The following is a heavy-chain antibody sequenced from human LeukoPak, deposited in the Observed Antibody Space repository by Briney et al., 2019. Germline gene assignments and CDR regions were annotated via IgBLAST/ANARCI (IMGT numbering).Heavy chain of an antibody. CDR1: GGSIRTNLSY. Sequence: SETLSLTCTVSGGSIRTNLSYCGWIRQSPGKGLEWIGSMFYSGNAFYNPSLKSRVTISADASKNQFSLQLSSVTAADTAVYYCARHTLVTAISTYNWFDPWGQGTLVTVSS. J-gene: IGHJ5*02. CDR3: ARHTLVTAISTYNWFDP. D-gene: IGHD2-21*02. CDR2: MFYSGNA. V-gene: IGHV4-39*01.